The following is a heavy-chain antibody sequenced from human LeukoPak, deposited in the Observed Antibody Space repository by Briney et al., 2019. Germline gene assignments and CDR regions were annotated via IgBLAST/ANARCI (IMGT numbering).Heavy chain of an antibody. CDR3: ARGSDY. J-gene: IGHJ4*02. CDR1: GFTFSNYW. CDR2: IKQDGSEK. V-gene: IGHV3-7*01. Sequence: GSLRLSCAASGFTFSNYWTTWVRQAPGKGLELVANIKQDGSEKYYVDSVKGRFTISRDNAKNTLYLQMNSLRAEDTAVYFCARGSDYWGQGTLVTVSS.